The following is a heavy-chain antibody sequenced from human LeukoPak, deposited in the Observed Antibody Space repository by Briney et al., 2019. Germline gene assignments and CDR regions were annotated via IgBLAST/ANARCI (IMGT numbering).Heavy chain of an antibody. Sequence: GGSLRLSCAASGLTLSSYWMHWVRQAPGKGLVWVSRISNDGSSTSYADSVKGRFTISRDNAKNSLYLQMNSLRAEDTALYYCARALAVAGLYYGMDVWGQGTTVTVSS. CDR1: GLTLSSYW. V-gene: IGHV3-74*01. CDR3: ARALAVAGLYYGMDV. J-gene: IGHJ6*02. D-gene: IGHD6-19*01. CDR2: ISNDGSST.